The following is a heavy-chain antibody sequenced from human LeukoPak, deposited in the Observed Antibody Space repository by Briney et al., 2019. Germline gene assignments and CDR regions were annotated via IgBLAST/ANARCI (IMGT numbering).Heavy chain of an antibody. Sequence: NPSETLSLTCTVSGGPISSYYWSWIRQHPGKGLEWIGYIYYSGSTYYNPSLKSRVTISVDTSKNQFSLKLSSVTAADTAVYYCARDLSSGWGFDYWGQGTLVTVSS. J-gene: IGHJ4*02. CDR2: IYYSGST. CDR1: GGPISSYY. CDR3: ARDLSSGWGFDY. V-gene: IGHV4-59*06. D-gene: IGHD6-19*01.